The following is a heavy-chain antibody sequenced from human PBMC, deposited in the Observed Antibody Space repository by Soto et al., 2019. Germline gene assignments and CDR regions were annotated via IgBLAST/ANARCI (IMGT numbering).Heavy chain of an antibody. Sequence: QVQLVESGGGVVQPGRSLTVSCAASGFTFSNYGIHWVRQAPGKGLEWVSAISYDGSYKYYADSVKGRFTISRDNSNNTMVLQLNSLRDEDTAVYYCAKGQYCSGGSCYFNPSDYWGQGTLVTVSS. J-gene: IGHJ4*02. CDR2: ISYDGSYK. V-gene: IGHV3-30*18. CDR1: GFTFSNYG. D-gene: IGHD2-15*01. CDR3: AKGQYCSGGSCYFNPSDY.